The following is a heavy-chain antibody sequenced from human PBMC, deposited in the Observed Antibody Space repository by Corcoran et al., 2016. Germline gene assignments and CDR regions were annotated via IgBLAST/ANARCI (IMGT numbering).Heavy chain of an antibody. CDR1: GGSISSSSYY. CDR2: IYYSGST. J-gene: IGHJ4*02. V-gene: IGHV4-39*07. D-gene: IGHD4-17*01. Sequence: QLQLQASGPGLVKPSETLSLTCTVSGGSISSSSYYWGWIRQPPGKGLGWIGSIYYSGSTYYNPSLQSRVTISVDTSKNQFSLKLSSVTAADTAVYYCARGDYGDFTALFDYWGQGTRVTVSS. CDR3: ARGDYGDFTALFDY.